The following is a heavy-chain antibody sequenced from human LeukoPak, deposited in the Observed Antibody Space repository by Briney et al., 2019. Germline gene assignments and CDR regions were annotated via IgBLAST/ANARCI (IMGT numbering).Heavy chain of an antibody. Sequence: GGSLRLSCSASGFTFSSYAMRWVRQAPGKGLEYVSAISSNGGSTYYADSVKGRFTISRDNSKNTLYLQMSSLRAEDTAVYYCVKGPRGIAAAGFDYWGQGTLVTVSS. CDR2: ISSNGGST. J-gene: IGHJ4*02. D-gene: IGHD6-13*01. V-gene: IGHV3-64D*06. CDR3: VKGPRGIAAAGFDY. CDR1: GFTFSSYA.